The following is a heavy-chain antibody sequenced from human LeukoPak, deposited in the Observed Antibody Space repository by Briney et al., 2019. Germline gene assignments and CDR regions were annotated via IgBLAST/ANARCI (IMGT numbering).Heavy chain of an antibody. J-gene: IGHJ6*03. V-gene: IGHV3-21*01. Sequence: GGSLRLSCAASGFTFSNYNMNWVRQTPGKGLEWVSSITRGSIYTFYADSVKGRFTISRDNTKNSLSLQMNSLRAEDTAVYYCARDPYNGSYGDDYYYYMDVWGKGTTVTISS. CDR1: GFTFSNYN. CDR2: ITRGSIYT. D-gene: IGHD1-26*01. CDR3: ARDPYNGSYGDDYYYYMDV.